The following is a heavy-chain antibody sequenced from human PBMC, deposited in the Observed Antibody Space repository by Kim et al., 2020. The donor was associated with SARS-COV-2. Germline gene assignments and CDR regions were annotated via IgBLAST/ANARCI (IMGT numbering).Heavy chain of an antibody. CDR1: GFTFDDYA. D-gene: IGHD6-19*01. CDR2: ISWNSGSI. CDR3: AKSDAAGDYGMDV. V-gene: IGHV3-9*01. Sequence: GGSLRLSCAASGFTFDDYAMHWVRQAPGKGLEWVSGISWNSGSIGYADSVKGRFTISRDNAKNSLYLQMNSLRAEDTALYYCAKSDAAGDYGMDVWGQGTTVTVSS. J-gene: IGHJ6*02.